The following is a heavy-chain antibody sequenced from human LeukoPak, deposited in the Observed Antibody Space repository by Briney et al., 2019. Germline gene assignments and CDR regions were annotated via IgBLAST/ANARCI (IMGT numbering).Heavy chain of an antibody. V-gene: IGHV1-69*13. J-gene: IGHJ3*02. Sequence: VASVKVSCKASGGTFSSYAISWVRQAPGQGLEWMGGIIPIFGTANYAQRFQGRVTITADESTSTAYMELSSLRSEDTAVYYCATSSVGIAAVRDAFDIWGQGTMVTVSS. CDR1: GGTFSSYA. CDR3: ATSSVGIAAVRDAFDI. CDR2: IIPIFGTA. D-gene: IGHD6-13*01.